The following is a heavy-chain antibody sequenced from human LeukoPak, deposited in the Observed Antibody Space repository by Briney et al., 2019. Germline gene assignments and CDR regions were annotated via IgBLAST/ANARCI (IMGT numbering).Heavy chain of an antibody. CDR2: IYPGDSDT. D-gene: IGHD6-13*01. CDR1: GYSFTSYW. V-gene: IGHV5-51*01. CDR3: ARHGFQDSSSWAPYYYGMDV. Sequence: GESLKISCKGSGYSFTSYWIGWVRQMPGKGLEWMGIIYPGDSDTRYSPSFQGQVTISADKSISTAYLQWSSLKASDTAMYYCARHGFQDSSSWAPYYYGMDVWGQGTTVTVPS. J-gene: IGHJ6*02.